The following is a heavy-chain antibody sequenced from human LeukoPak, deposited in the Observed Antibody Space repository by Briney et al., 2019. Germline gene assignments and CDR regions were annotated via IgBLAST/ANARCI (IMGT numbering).Heavy chain of an antibody. CDR1: GFTFDDYA. CDR2: ISWDGGST. CDR3: AKARVRYYYYMDV. V-gene: IGHV3-43D*03. D-gene: IGHD4/OR15-4a*01. J-gene: IGHJ6*03. Sequence: GGSLRLSCAASGFTFDDYAMHWVRQTPGKGLEWVSLISWDGGSTYYADSVKGRFTISRDNSKNSLYLQMNSLRAEDTAVYYCAKARVRYYYYMDVWGKGTTVTVSS.